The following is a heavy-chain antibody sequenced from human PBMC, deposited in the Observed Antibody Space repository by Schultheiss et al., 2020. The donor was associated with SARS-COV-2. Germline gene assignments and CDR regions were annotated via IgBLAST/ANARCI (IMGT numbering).Heavy chain of an antibody. D-gene: IGHD6-19*01. Sequence: GGSLRLSCAASGFTFSSYAMHWVRQAPGKGLEWVAVISYDGSNKYYADSVKGRFTISRDNSKNTLYLQMNSLRAEDTAVYYCAKEPKAWLVGPFDYWGQGTLVTVSS. V-gene: IGHV3-30*07. J-gene: IGHJ4*02. CDR2: ISYDGSNK. CDR3: AKEPKAWLVGPFDY. CDR1: GFTFSSYA.